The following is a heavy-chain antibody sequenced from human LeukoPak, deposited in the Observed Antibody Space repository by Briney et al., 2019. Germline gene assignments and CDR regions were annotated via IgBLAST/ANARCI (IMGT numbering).Heavy chain of an antibody. V-gene: IGHV3-21*01. CDR1: GFTFSSYS. CDR2: ISSSSSYI. J-gene: IGHJ6*02. Sequence: GGSLRLSCAASGFTFSSYSMNWVRQAPGKGLEWVSSISSSSSYIYYADSVKGRFTISRDNAKNSLYLQMNSLRAEDTAVYYCARALYCSSTSCANYYYYGMDVWGQGTTVTVSS. CDR3: ARALYCSSTSCANYYYYGMDV. D-gene: IGHD2-2*01.